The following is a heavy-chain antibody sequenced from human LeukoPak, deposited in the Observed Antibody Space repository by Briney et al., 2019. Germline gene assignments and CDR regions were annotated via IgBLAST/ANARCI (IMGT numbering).Heavy chain of an antibody. D-gene: IGHD2-21*02. Sequence: ASVKVSCKTSGYTFTDNVITWVRQAPGQGLEWMGWINTNTGNPTYAQGFTGRFVFSLDTSVSTAYLQISSLKAEDTAVYYCAIPLVPDYCGGDCYSDAFDIWGQGTMVTVSS. CDR3: AIPLVPDYCGGDCYSDAFDI. J-gene: IGHJ3*02. V-gene: IGHV7-4-1*02. CDR2: INTNTGNP. CDR1: GYTFTDNV.